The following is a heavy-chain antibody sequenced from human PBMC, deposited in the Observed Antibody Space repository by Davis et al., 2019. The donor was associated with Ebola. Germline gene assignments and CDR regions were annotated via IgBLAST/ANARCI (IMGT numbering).Heavy chain of an antibody. CDR1: GGSISSGDYY. D-gene: IGHD3-3*01. CDR2: IYYSGST. V-gene: IGHV4-30-4*01. Sequence: MPSETLSLTCTVSGGSISSGDYYWSWIRQPPGKGLEWIGYIYYSGSTYYNPSLKSRVTISVDTSKNQFSLKLSSVTAADTAVYYCARATSRTIFGVYFDYWGQGTLVTVSS. J-gene: IGHJ4*02. CDR3: ARATSRTIFGVYFDY.